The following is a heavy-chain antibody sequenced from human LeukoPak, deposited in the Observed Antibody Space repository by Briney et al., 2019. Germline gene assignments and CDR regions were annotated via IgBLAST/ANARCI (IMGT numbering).Heavy chain of an antibody. CDR2: INHSAST. CDR1: GGSLNPYY. D-gene: IGHD6-13*01. CDR3: ARTNLLIGLFVGYSSSWYREYYFDY. Sequence: SETLSLTCSVYGGSLNPYYWSWIRQPPGKGLEWIGEINHSASTNYNPSLKSRVTISVDTSKNQFSLKLSSVTAADTAVYYCARTNLLIGLFVGYSSSWYREYYFDYWGQGTLVTVSS. V-gene: IGHV4-34*01. J-gene: IGHJ4*02.